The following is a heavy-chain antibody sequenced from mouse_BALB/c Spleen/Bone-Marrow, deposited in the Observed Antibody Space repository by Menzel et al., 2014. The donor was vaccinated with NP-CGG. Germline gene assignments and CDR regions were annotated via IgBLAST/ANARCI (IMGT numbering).Heavy chain of an antibody. Sequence: EVQLQQSGTVLARPGASVKMSCKASDYTFTSYRMHWLKQRPGQGLEWIGAIYPGNSDTSYNQKFKGKAELTAVTSTSTAYMDLSSLTNEDSAVYYCTLAYFCQGDWFFDVWGAGTTVTVSS. V-gene: IGHV1-5*01. D-gene: IGHD6-5*01. CDR2: IYPGNSDT. J-gene: IGHJ1*01. CDR1: DYTFTSYR. CDR3: TLAYFCQGDWFFDV.